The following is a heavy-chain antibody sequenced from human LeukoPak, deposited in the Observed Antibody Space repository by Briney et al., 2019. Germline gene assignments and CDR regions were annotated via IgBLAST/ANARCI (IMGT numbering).Heavy chain of an antibody. J-gene: IGHJ5*02. V-gene: IGHV4-34*01. Sequence: SETLSLTCAVYGGSFSGYYWSWIRQPPGKGLEWIGEINHSGSTNYNPSLKSRVTISVDTSKNQFSLKRSSVTAADTAVYYCASRGFDPWGQGTLVTVSS. CDR3: ASRGFDP. CDR2: INHSGST. CDR1: GGSFSGYY.